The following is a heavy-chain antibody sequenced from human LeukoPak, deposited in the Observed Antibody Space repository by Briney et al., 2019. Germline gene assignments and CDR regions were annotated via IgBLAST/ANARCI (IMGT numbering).Heavy chain of an antibody. CDR1: GGTFSSYA. CDR3: ARAGATDAFDI. CDR2: IIPILGIA. J-gene: IGHJ3*02. V-gene: IGHV1-69*04. D-gene: IGHD3-10*01. Sequence: GASVKVSCKASGGTFSSYAISWVRQAPGQGLEWMGRIIPILGIANYAQKFQGRVTITADESTSTAYMELSSLRSEDTAVYYCARAGATDAFDIWGQGTMVTVSS.